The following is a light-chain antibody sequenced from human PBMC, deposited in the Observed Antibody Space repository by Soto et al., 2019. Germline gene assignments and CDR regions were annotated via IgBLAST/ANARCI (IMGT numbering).Light chain of an antibody. Sequence: EIVLTQSPGTLSVSPGERATLACSASQSVSSKLAWYQQKPGQAPRLLFYGASTGATGIPARFSGSGSETEFNLSISSLQSEDFAVYYCQQYNNWPGTFGQGTKVEIK. CDR3: QQYNNWPGT. V-gene: IGKV3-15*01. CDR2: GAS. CDR1: QSVSSK. J-gene: IGKJ1*01.